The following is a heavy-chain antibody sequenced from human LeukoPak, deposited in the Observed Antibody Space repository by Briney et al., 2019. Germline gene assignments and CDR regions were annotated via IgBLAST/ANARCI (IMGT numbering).Heavy chain of an antibody. J-gene: IGHJ6*03. D-gene: IGHD2-2*01. V-gene: IGHV4-4*07. Sequence: SGTLSLTCTVSGGSISSYYWSWIRQPAEKGLEWIGRIYTSGSTNYNPSLKSRVTMSVDTSKNQFSLKLSSVTAADTAVYYCARDEGYCSSTSCYANYYYYMDVWGKGTTVTVSS. CDR2: IYTSGST. CDR1: GGSISSYY. CDR3: ARDEGYCSSTSCYANYYYYMDV.